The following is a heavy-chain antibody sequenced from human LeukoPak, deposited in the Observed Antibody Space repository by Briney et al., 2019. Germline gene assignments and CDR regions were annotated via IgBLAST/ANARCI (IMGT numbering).Heavy chain of an antibody. CDR2: IKQDGSEK. V-gene: IGHV3-7*01. CDR1: GFTFSSYW. J-gene: IGHJ6*02. CDR3: ARRSGYYYYGKDV. D-gene: IGHD2-15*01. Sequence: GGSLRLSCAASGFTFSSYWMSWVRQAPGKGREWVANIKQDGSEKYYVDSVKGRFTISRDNAKNSLYLQMNSLRAEDTAVYYCARRSGYYYYGKDVWGQGTTVTVSS.